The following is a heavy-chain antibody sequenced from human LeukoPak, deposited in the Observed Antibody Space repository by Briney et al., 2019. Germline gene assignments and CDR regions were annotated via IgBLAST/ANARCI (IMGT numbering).Heavy chain of an antibody. CDR2: ISGSGGST. J-gene: IGHJ4*02. D-gene: IGHD6-19*01. Sequence: PGRSLRLSCAASGFTFSSYALSWVRQPPGKGLECVSAISGSGGSTYSADSLKGRFTISRDNSKHTLYLQINSLRADDTAVFYCARGGLGSAFDNWGQGTLVTVSS. CDR3: ARGGLGSAFDN. CDR1: GFTFSSYA. V-gene: IGHV3-23*01.